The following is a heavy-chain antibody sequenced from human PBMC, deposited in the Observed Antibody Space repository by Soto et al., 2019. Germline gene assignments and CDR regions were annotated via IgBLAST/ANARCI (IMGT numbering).Heavy chain of an antibody. V-gene: IGHV3-48*03. D-gene: IGHD1-26*01. CDR3: ARGGSGSYFWYFDL. Sequence: GGSLRLSCADSGFTFSRYEMNWVRQAPGKGLEWVSYISSSSSTLYYADSVKGRFTIPRDNAKNSLYLQMNSLRAEDTAVYYCARGGSGSYFWYFDLWGRGTLVTVSS. J-gene: IGHJ2*01. CDR1: GFTFSRYE. CDR2: ISSSSSTL.